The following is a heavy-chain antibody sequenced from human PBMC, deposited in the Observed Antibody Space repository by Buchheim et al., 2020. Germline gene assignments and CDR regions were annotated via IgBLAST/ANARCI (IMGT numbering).Heavy chain of an antibody. V-gene: IGHV3-7*01. CDR3: ARGISTPGIDY. CDR1: GFSFSNSW. D-gene: IGHD2-15*01. J-gene: IGHJ4*02. Sequence: EVQLAESGGTVVQPGGSLRLSCAASGFSFSNSWMNWVRQAPGKGLVWVASINHDGSETYYVDSVNGRFTVSRDNVKNSLYLHMSSLRADDTAVYYCARGISTPGIDYWGQGTL. CDR2: INHDGSET.